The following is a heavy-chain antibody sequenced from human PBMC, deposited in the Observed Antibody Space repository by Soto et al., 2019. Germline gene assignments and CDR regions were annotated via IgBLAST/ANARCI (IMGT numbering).Heavy chain of an antibody. CDR3: ARLVVVPATENYYYYYGMDV. Sequence: PSETLSLTCTVSGGSIISSSYYWVWIRQPPGKGLEWIGSIYYSGSTYYNPSLKSRVTISVDTSKNQFSLKLSSVTAADTAVYYCARLVVVPATENYYYYYGMDVWGQGTTVTVSS. CDR2: IYYSGST. CDR1: GGSIISSSYY. D-gene: IGHD2-2*01. V-gene: IGHV4-39*01. J-gene: IGHJ6*02.